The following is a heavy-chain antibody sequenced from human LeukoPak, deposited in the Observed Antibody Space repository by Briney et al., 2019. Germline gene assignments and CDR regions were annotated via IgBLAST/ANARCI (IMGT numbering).Heavy chain of an antibody. CDR3: ARSVDSTTWSFDY. Sequence: SETLSLTCTVSGGSISSSSYYWGWIRQPPGKGLEWIGSIYYSGSTNYNPSLKSRVTISVDTSQNQFSLKLSSVTAADTAVYYCARSVDSTTWSFDYWGQGALVTVSS. CDR2: IYYSGST. D-gene: IGHD6-13*01. V-gene: IGHV4-39*07. CDR1: GGSISSSSYY. J-gene: IGHJ4*02.